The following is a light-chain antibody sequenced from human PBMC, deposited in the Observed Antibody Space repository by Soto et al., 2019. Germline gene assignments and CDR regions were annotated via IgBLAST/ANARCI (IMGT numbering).Light chain of an antibody. Sequence: DIVMTQSPATLSVSPGEVATLYCRASQGIGDTLAWYQHKPGQTPRLLIYGASSRATGIPDRFSGSGSGTDFTLTISRLEPEDFAVYYCQQYGSSLTFGGGTKVDIK. CDR2: GAS. V-gene: IGKV3-20*01. CDR1: QGIGDT. J-gene: IGKJ4*01. CDR3: QQYGSSLT.